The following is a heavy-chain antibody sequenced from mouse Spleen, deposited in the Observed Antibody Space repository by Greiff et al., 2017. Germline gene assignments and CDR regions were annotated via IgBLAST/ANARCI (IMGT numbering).Heavy chain of an antibody. J-gene: IGHJ3*01. CDR1: GYTFTDYE. CDR2: IDPETGGT. CDR3: TRGEVPWFAY. V-gene: IGHV1-15*01. Sequence: VQLQQSGAELVRPGASVTLSCKASGYTFTDYEMHWVKQTPVHGLEWIGAIDPETGGTAYNQKFKGKAILTADKSSSTAYMELRSLTSEDSAVYYCTRGEVPWFAYWGQGTLVTVSA.